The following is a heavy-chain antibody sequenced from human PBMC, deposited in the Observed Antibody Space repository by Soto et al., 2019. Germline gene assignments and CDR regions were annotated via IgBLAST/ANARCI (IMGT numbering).Heavy chain of an antibody. D-gene: IGHD3-22*01. CDR1: GYTFTSYG. CDR3: ARDRHPYYYDSSGHDAFDI. Sequence: ASVKVSCKASGYTFTSYGISWVRQAPGQGLEWMGWISAHNGNTNYAQKLQGRVTMTTDTSTSTAYMELRSLRSDDTAVYYCARDRHPYYYDSSGHDAFDIWGQGTMVTVSS. J-gene: IGHJ3*02. CDR2: ISAHNGNT. V-gene: IGHV1-18*01.